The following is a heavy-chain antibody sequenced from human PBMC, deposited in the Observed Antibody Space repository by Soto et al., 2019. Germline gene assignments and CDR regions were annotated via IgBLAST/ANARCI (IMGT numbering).Heavy chain of an antibody. CDR1: GGSISSSSYY. V-gene: IGHV4-39*02. CDR3: ARDSSGWYVIDY. CDR2: IYYSGST. D-gene: IGHD6-19*01. Sequence: SETLSLTCTVSGGSISSSSYYWGWIRQPPGKGLEWIGSIYYSGSTYYNPSLKSRVTISVDTSKNQFSLKLSSVTAADTAVYYCARDSSGWYVIDYWGQGTLVTVSS. J-gene: IGHJ4*02.